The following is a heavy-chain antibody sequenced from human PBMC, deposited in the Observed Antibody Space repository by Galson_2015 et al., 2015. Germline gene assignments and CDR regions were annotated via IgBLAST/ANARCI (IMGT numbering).Heavy chain of an antibody. Sequence: SLRLSCAASGFTFGSYGMSWVRQAPGKGLQWVANIKQAGVGKYYVDSVRGRFTISRDNAKNSLYLQMNSLRAEDTAVYYCARWGYCSGGICYFDYWGLGTLVTVSS. CDR2: IKQAGVGK. J-gene: IGHJ4*02. CDR3: ARWGYCSGGICYFDY. D-gene: IGHD2-15*01. CDR1: GFTFGSYG. V-gene: IGHV3-7*03.